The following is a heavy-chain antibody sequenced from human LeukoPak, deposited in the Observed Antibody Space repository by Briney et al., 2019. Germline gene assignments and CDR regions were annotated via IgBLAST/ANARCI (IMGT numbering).Heavy chain of an antibody. CDR1: GFTVSSNY. J-gene: IGHJ4*02. D-gene: IGHD6-13*01. Sequence: GGSLRLSCAASGFTVSSNYMSWVRQAPGKGLEWVSVIYSGGSTYYADSVKGRFTISRDNSKNTLYLQMNSLRAEDTAVYYCAKVAAAGKYFDYWGQGTLVTVSS. CDR2: IYSGGST. V-gene: IGHV3-53*01. CDR3: AKVAAAGKYFDY.